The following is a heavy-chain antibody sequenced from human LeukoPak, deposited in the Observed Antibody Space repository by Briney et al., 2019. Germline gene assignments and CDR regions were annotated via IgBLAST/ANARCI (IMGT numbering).Heavy chain of an antibody. V-gene: IGHV3-48*03. Sequence: PGGSLRLSCAASGFTFSSYEMNWVRQAPGKGLEWVSYISSSGSTIYYADSVKGRFTISRDNAKNSLYLQMNSLRAEDTAVYYCARESSGWCHFDYWGQGTLVTVSS. J-gene: IGHJ4*02. CDR1: GFTFSSYE. CDR3: ARESSGWCHFDY. CDR2: ISSSGSTI. D-gene: IGHD6-19*01.